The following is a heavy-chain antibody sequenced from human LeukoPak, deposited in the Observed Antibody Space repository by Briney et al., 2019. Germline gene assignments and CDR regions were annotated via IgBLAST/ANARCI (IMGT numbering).Heavy chain of an antibody. D-gene: IGHD6-13*01. CDR1: GGSISSYY. CDR3: ARVLYSSSSAWPDAFDI. CDR2: IYTSGNT. V-gene: IGHV4-4*07. Sequence: TSETLSLTCTVSGGSISSYYWSWIRQPAGKGLEWIGRIYTSGNTNYNPSLKSRVTMSLDTSENQFSLKLSSVTAADTALYYCARVLYSSSSAWPDAFDIWGQGTMVTVSS. J-gene: IGHJ3*02.